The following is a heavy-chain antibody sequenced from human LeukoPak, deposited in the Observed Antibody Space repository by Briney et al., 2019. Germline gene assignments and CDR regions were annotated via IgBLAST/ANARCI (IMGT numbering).Heavy chain of an antibody. V-gene: IGHV4-34*01. J-gene: IGHJ4*02. CDR1: GGSISSYY. CDR2: INHSGST. Sequence: PSETLSLTCTVSGGSISSYYWSWIRQPPGKGLEWIGEINHSGSTNYNPSLKSRVTISVDTSKNQFSLKLSSVTAADTAVYYCARRHSWIQLWNYFDYWGQGTLVTVSS. CDR3: ARRHSWIQLWNYFDY. D-gene: IGHD5-18*01.